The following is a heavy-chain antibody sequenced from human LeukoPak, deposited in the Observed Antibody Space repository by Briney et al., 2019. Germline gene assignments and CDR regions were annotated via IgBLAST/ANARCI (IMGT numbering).Heavy chain of an antibody. CDR3: AREVPGGSDAFDF. CDR2: IYSGGST. Sequence: GGSLRLSCAVSGFTVSSNYMSWVRQAPGKGLEWVSVIYSGGSTYYADSVKGRFIISRDNSKNTLYLQMNSLRAGDTAVYYCAREVPGGSDAFDFWGQGTMVTVSS. V-gene: IGHV3-66*02. CDR1: GFTVSSNY. D-gene: IGHD3-16*01. J-gene: IGHJ3*01.